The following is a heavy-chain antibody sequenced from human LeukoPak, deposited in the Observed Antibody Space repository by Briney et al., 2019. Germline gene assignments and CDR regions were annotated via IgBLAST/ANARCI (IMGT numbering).Heavy chain of an antibody. Sequence: ASVKVSCKASGYTFTSYGISWVRQAPGQGLEWMGWMNPNSGNTGYAQKFQGRVTMTRNTSISTAYMELSSLSSEDTAVYYCARGWVLRYFDWLPTGYYYGMDVWGQRTTVTVSS. V-gene: IGHV1-8*02. CDR3: ARGWVLRYFDWLPTGYYYGMDV. CDR2: MNPNSGNT. CDR1: GYTFTSYG. D-gene: IGHD3-9*01. J-gene: IGHJ6*02.